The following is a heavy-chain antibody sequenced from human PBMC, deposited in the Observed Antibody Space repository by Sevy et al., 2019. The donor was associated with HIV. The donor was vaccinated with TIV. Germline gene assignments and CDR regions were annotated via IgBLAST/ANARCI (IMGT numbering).Heavy chain of an antibody. V-gene: IGHV3-72*01. J-gene: IGHJ6*03. CDR3: ARAAYRSGSYYNSWSDYCYYYYMDV. Sequence: GGSLRLSCAASGFTFSDHYMDWVRQAPGKGLEWVGRTRNKANSYTTEYAASVKGSFTISSDDSKNSLYLQMNSLKTEDTAVYYCARAAYRSGSYYNSWSDYCYYYYMDVWGKGTTVTVSS. CDR2: TRNKANSYTT. D-gene: IGHD3-10*01. CDR1: GFTFSDHY.